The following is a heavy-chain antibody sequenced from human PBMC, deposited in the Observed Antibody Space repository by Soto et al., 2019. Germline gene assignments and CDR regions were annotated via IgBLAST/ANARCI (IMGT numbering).Heavy chain of an antibody. V-gene: IGHV3-33*01. J-gene: IGHJ1*01. CDR2: IWYDGSNK. CDR1: GFTFSSYG. CDR3: ARDLVPTVTTFTFQH. Sequence: QVQLVESGGGVVQPGRSLRLSCAASGFTFSSYGMHWVRQAPGKGLEWVAVIWYDGSNKYYADSVKGRFTISRDNSKNMLYLQMNSLRAEDTAVYYCARDLVPTVTTFTFQHWGQGTLVTVSS. D-gene: IGHD4-17*01.